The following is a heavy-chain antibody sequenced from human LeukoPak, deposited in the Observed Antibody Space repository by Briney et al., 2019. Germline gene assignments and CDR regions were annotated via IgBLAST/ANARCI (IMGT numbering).Heavy chain of an antibody. CDR2: IYYSGST. CDR1: GGSISSYY. CDR3: AGSYCSGGSCSNYYYYYGMDV. J-gene: IGHJ6*02. D-gene: IGHD2-15*01. V-gene: IGHV4-59*01. Sequence: SETLSLTCTVSGGSISSYYWSWIRQPPGKGLEWIGYIYYSGSTNYNPSLKSRVTISVDTSKNQFPLKLSSVTAADTAVYYCAGSYCSGGSCSNYYYYYGMDVWGQGTTVTVSS.